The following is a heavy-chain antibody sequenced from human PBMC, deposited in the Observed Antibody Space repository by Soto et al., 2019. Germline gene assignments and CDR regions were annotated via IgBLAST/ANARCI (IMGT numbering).Heavy chain of an antibody. D-gene: IGHD4-17*01. Sequence: QVQLVQSGAEVKKPGSSVKVSCKASGGTFSSYTISWVRQAPGQGLEWMGRIIPILGIANYAQKFQGRVTITADKSTSTAYMELSSLRSEDTAVYYCARGLGTTVVTPFWFHPWGQGTLVTVSS. CDR2: IIPILGIA. CDR1: GGTFSSYT. V-gene: IGHV1-69*02. J-gene: IGHJ5*02. CDR3: ARGLGTTVVTPFWFHP.